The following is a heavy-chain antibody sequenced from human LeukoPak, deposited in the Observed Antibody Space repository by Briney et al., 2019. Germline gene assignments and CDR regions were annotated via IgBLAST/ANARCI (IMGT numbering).Heavy chain of an antibody. J-gene: IGHJ4*02. CDR1: GYTFTSYY. CDR3: ARSSKVAVAGTQLFDY. Sequence: ASVKVSCKASGYTFTSYYMHWVRQAPGQGLEWMGIINPSGGSTSYAQKFQGRVTMTRDTPTSTVYMELSSLRSEDTAVYYCARSSKVAVAGTQLFDYWGQGTLVTVSS. D-gene: IGHD6-19*01. V-gene: IGHV1-46*01. CDR2: INPSGGST.